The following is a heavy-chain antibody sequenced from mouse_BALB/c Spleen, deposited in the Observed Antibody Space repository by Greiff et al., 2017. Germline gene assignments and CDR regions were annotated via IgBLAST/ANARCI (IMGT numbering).Heavy chain of an antibody. Sequence: EVKLVESGGGLVKPGGSLKLSCAASGFTFSSYAMSWVRQTPEKRLEWVATISSGGSYTYYPDSVKGRFTISRDNAKNTLYLQMSSLRSEDTAMYYCARREAYDYDLYYFDYWGQGTTLTVSS. V-gene: IGHV5-9-3*01. CDR1: GFTFSSYA. J-gene: IGHJ2*01. D-gene: IGHD2-4*01. CDR3: ARREAYDYDLYYFDY. CDR2: ISSGGSYT.